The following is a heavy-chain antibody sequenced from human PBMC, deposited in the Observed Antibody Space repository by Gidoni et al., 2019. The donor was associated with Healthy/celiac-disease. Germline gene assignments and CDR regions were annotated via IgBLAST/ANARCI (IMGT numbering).Heavy chain of an antibody. V-gene: IGHV4-61*01. J-gene: IGHJ6*03. CDR2: IYYSGST. CDR1: GGSVSSGSYY. D-gene: IGHD3-10*01. CDR3: ARDLGSRLGYYYYYMDV. Sequence: QVQLQESGPGLVKPSETLSLTCTVSGGSVSSGSYYWSWIRQPPGKGLEWIGYIYYSGSTNYNPSLKSRVTISVDTSKNQFSLKLSSVTAADTAVYYCARDLGSRLGYYYYYMDVWGKGTTVTVSS.